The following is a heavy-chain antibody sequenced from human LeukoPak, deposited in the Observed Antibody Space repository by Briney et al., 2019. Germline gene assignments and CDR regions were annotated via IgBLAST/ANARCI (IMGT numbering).Heavy chain of an antibody. Sequence: GESLKISCKGSGYSFSSYWIGWVRQMPGKGLEWMGIINSGRSDTRYSPPFQGQVTISADESISTSYLHWTSLKASDTAMYYCARSQVQYYYDSSGYYYFDYWGQGTLVTVSS. J-gene: IGHJ4*02. CDR2: INSGRSDT. CDR3: ARSQVQYYYDSSGYYYFDY. V-gene: IGHV5-51*01. CDR1: GYSFSSYW. D-gene: IGHD3-22*01.